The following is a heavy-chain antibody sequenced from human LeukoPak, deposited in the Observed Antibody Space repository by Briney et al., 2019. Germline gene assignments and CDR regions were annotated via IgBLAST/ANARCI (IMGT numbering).Heavy chain of an antibody. V-gene: IGHV3-9*01. CDR3: VKGQEFLEYIYDF. Sequence: PGRSLRLSCVASGFSFDDYGMHWVRQAPGKGLEWVSGISGGSGNRDYGDSVKGRFTISRDNSKSTLYLQMSGLRAEDTAVYFCVKGQEFLEYIYDFWGQGTLVTVSS. CDR1: GFSFDDYG. J-gene: IGHJ4*02. D-gene: IGHD3-3*01. CDR2: ISGGSGNR.